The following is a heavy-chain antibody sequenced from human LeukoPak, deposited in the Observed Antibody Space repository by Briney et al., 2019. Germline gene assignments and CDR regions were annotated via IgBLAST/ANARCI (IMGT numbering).Heavy chain of an antibody. J-gene: IGHJ3*02. Sequence: GGSLRLSCSASGFTVSTNYMNWVRQAPGKGLEWVSSISSSSSYIYYADSVKGRFTISRDNAKNSLYLQMNSLRAEDTAVYYCARIGCSSTSCDDAFDIWGQGTMVTVSS. D-gene: IGHD2-2*01. CDR2: ISSSSSYI. CDR1: GFTVSTNY. V-gene: IGHV3-21*01. CDR3: ARIGCSSTSCDDAFDI.